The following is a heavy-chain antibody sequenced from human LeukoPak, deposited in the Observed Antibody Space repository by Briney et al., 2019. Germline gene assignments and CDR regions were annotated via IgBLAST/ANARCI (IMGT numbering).Heavy chain of an antibody. Sequence: GGSLRLSCAASGFTFSSYDMHWVRQATGQGLEWVSGIDTAGDTYYPGSVKGRFTISRENAKNSLYLQMNSLRAGDTAVYYCTRVLTARSGGYDAFDIWGQGTMVTVSS. CDR1: GFTFSSYD. CDR2: IDTAGDT. D-gene: IGHD6-25*01. CDR3: TRVLTARSGGYDAFDI. V-gene: IGHV3-13*01. J-gene: IGHJ3*02.